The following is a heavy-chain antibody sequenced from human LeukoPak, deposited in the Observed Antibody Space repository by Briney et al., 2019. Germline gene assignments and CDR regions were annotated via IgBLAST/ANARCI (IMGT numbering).Heavy chain of an antibody. CDR2: ISSSGSII. J-gene: IGHJ4*02. D-gene: IGHD3-22*01. Sequence: SGGSLRLSCAASGCTFSSYEMNWVRQAPGKGLEWVSYISSSGSIIYYADSVKGRFTISRDNAKNSLYLQMNSLRAEDTAVYYCARGLVVRDWGQGTLVTVSS. V-gene: IGHV3-48*03. CDR3: ARGLVVRD. CDR1: GCTFSSYE.